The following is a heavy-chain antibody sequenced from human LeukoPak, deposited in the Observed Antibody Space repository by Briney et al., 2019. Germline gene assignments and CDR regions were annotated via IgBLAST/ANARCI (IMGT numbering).Heavy chain of an antibody. CDR2: VDYRGNT. J-gene: IGHJ6*02. V-gene: IGHV4-59*01. CDR1: GGSISSYY. Sequence: SETLSLTCTISGGSISSYYWSWIRQPPGKGLEWIGYVDYRGNTIYNPSLKSRVTISIDTSKSLFSLKLNSVTAADTAVYYCARVEVGAANRQWYGMDVWGQGTTVTVSS. CDR3: ARVEVGAANRQWYGMDV. D-gene: IGHD2-15*01.